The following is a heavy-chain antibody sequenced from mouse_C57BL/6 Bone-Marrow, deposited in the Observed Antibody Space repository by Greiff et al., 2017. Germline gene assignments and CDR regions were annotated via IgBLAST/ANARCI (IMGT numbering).Heavy chain of an antibody. CDR1: GYTFTDYY. J-gene: IGHJ4*01. Sequence: VQLQQSGPELVKPGASVKISCKASGYTFTDYYINWVKQRPGQGLEWIGWIFPGSGSTYYNEKFKGKDTLTVDKSSSTAYMLLSSLTSEDSAVYFCARVKRDGYYDDYYAMDYWGQGTSVTVSS. CDR2: IFPGSGST. V-gene: IGHV1-75*01. D-gene: IGHD2-3*01. CDR3: ARVKRDGYYDDYYAMDY.